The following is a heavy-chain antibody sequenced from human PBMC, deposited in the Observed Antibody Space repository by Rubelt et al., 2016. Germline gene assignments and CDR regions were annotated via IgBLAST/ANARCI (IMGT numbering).Heavy chain of an antibody. V-gene: IGHV3-33*01. J-gene: IGHJ4*02. CDR3: ARDPYYYGSGSYYPDY. CDR1: GFTFSSYG. D-gene: IGHD3-10*01. CDR2: IWYDGSNK. Sequence: SGGGVVQPGRSLRLSCAASGFTFSSYGMHWVRQAPGKGLEWVAVIWYDGSNKYYADSVKGRFTISRDNSKNTLYLQMNSLRAEDTAVYYCARDPYYYGSGSYYPDYWGQGTLVTVSS.